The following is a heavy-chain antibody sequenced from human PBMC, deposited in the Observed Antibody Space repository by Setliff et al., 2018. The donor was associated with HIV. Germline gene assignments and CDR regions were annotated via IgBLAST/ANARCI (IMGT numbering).Heavy chain of an antibody. CDR2: INSDGSST. CDR3: TRDRYSSGWYGMDV. D-gene: IGHD6-19*01. CDR1: GGSFSGCY. J-gene: IGHJ6*02. V-gene: IGHV3-74*01. Sequence: ETLSLTCAVYGGSFSGCYWTWIRQAPGKGLVWVSRINSDGSSTSYADSVKGRFTISRDNAKNTLFLQMNSLKTEDTAVYYCTRDRYSSGWYGMDVWGQGTTVTVSS.